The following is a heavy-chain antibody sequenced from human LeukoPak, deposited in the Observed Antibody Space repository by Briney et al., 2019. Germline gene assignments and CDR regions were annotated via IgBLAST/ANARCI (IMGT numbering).Heavy chain of an antibody. CDR2: ISGNSGST. CDR1: GFTFSSYA. Sequence: GGSLRLSCAASGFTFSSYAMSWVRQAPGKGLEWVSAISGNSGSTYYADSVKGRFTISRDNSKNTLYLRMNSLRAENTAVYYCAKEAFAVVPAAKSDYWGQGTLVTVSP. J-gene: IGHJ4*02. V-gene: IGHV3-23*01. D-gene: IGHD2-2*01. CDR3: AKEAFAVVPAAKSDY.